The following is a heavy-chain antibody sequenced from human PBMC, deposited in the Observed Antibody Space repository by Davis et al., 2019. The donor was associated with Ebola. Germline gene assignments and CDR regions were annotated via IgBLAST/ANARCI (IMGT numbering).Heavy chain of an antibody. CDR2: IMPIVNLT. V-gene: IGHV1-69*04. Sequence: SVTVSCQASGHTFSSHAINWLRQAPGQKLEWMGRIMPIVNLTNYAPKFQGKVTMTADKSTSTADMEVSRLTSDDTAVYYCATASYDWLGNRYYGMDVWGQGTTVTVSS. CDR1: GHTFSSHA. J-gene: IGHJ6*02. D-gene: IGHD3-16*01. CDR3: ATASYDWLGNRYYGMDV.